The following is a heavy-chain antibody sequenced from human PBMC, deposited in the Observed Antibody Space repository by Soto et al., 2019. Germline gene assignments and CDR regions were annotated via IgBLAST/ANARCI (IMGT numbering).Heavy chain of an antibody. J-gene: IGHJ6*02. CDR1: GGTFSSYT. Sequence: QVQLVQSGAEVKKPGSSVKVSCKASGGTFSSYTISWVRQAPGQGLEWMGRIIPILGIANYAQKFQGRVTITADKSTSTAYMELSSLRSEDTAVYYCARVPQLVQPSYYYYGMDVWGQGTTVTVSS. CDR3: ARVPQLVQPSYYYYGMDV. CDR2: IIPILGIA. V-gene: IGHV1-69*02. D-gene: IGHD6-13*01.